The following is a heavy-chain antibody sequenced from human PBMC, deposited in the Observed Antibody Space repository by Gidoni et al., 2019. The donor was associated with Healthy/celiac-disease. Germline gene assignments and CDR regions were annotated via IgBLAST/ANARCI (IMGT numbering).Heavy chain of an antibody. J-gene: IGHJ5*02. Sequence: QLQLQESGPGLVKPSETPSLTCTVSGGSISSSSYYWGWIRQPPGKGLEWIGSISYSGSTYYNPSLKSRVTISVDTSKHQFSLKLSSVTAADTAVYYCARDYDMLTGYYIRGWFDPWGQGTLVTVSS. CDR2: ISYSGST. CDR3: ARDYDMLTGYYIRGWFDP. D-gene: IGHD3-9*01. CDR1: GGSISSSSYY. V-gene: IGHV4-39*07.